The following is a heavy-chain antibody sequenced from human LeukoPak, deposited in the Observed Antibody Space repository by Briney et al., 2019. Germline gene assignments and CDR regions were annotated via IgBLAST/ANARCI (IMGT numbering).Heavy chain of an antibody. CDR1: GFTFSTYG. CDR3: AKDRITGTTDWFDP. D-gene: IGHD1-20*01. V-gene: IGHV3-30*02. J-gene: IGHJ5*02. CDR2: IRYDGTNK. Sequence: PGGSLRLSCAASGFTFSTYGMHWVRQAPGQGLEWVSFIRYDGTNKYYADSVKGRFTISRDNSKNTLYLQMNSLRAEDTAVYYCAKDRITGTTDWFDPWGQGTLVTVSS.